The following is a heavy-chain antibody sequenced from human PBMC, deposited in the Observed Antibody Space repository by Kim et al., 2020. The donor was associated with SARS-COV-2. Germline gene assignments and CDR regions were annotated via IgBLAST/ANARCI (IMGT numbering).Heavy chain of an antibody. CDR2: ISGSGGST. CDR3: AKIPINYYDSSGYYQYFDY. V-gene: IGHV3-23*01. J-gene: IGHJ4*02. CDR1: GFTFSSYA. Sequence: GGSLRLSCAASGFTFSSYAMSWVRQAPGKGLEWVSAISGSGGSTYYADSVKGRFTISRDNSKYTLYLQMNSLRAEDTAVYYCAKIPINYYDSSGYYQYFDYWGQGTLVTVSS. D-gene: IGHD3-22*01.